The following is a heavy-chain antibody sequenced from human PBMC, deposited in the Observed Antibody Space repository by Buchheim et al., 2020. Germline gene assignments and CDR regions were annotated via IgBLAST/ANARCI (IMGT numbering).Heavy chain of an antibody. V-gene: IGHV3-66*02. J-gene: IGHJ6*02. CDR3: ASETYYDFWSGYYPIYYYYGMDV. Sequence: EVQLVESGGGLVQPGGSLRLSCAASGFTVSSNYMSWVRQAPGKGLEWVSVIYSGGSTYYADSVKGRFTISRDNSKNKRYLQMNSLRAEDTAVYYCASETYYDFWSGYYPIYYYYGMDVWGQGTT. D-gene: IGHD3-3*01. CDR1: GFTVSSNY. CDR2: IYSGGST.